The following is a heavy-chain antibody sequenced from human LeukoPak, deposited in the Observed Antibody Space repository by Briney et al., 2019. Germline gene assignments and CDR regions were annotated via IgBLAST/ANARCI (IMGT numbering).Heavy chain of an antibody. J-gene: IGHJ3*02. Sequence: SETLSLTCTASGGSISSGGYYWSWIRQPPGKGLEWIGYIYHSGSTYYNPSLKSRVTISVDRSKNQFSLKLSSVTAADTAVYYCASPFSTTVVTPETSAFDIWGQGTMVTVSS. CDR3: ASPFSTTVVTPETSAFDI. CDR2: IYHSGST. D-gene: IGHD4-23*01. V-gene: IGHV4-30-2*01. CDR1: GGSISSGGYY.